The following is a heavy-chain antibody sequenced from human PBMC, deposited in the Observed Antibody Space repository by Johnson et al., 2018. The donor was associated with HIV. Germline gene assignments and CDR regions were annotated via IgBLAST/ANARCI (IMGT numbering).Heavy chain of an antibody. J-gene: IGHJ3*02. Sequence: QVQLVESGGGVVRPGGSLRLSCAASGFTFSSYAMHWVRQAPGKGLEWVAVISYDGSNKYSADSVKGRFTISRDDSKNTLYLQMNSLIPEDTAVYYCARVRRSGWYDNDAFDIWGQGTMVTVSS. CDR1: GFTFSSYA. D-gene: IGHD6-19*01. V-gene: IGHV3-30*04. CDR3: ARVRRSGWYDNDAFDI. CDR2: ISYDGSNK.